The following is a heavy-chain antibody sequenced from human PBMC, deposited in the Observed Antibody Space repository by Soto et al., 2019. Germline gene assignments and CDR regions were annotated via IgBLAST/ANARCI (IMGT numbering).Heavy chain of an antibody. CDR1: GFTFGNYA. J-gene: IGHJ4*02. CDR3: AKVPASLKMFDY. CDR2: VSGNGVVT. Sequence: GGSLRLSCAASGFTFGNYAMNWVRQAPGKGLEWVSTVSGNGVVTYYADSVKGRFTISRDNSKSTLYLLMNSLRAEDTAIYFCAKVPASLKMFDYWGQGTLVTVSS. V-gene: IGHV3-23*01. D-gene: IGHD2-2*01.